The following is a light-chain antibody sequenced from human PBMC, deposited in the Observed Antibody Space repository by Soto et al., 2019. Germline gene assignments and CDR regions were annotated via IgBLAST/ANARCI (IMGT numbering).Light chain of an antibody. V-gene: IGLV2-23*03. CDR1: SNDVGSYNP. J-gene: IGLJ1*01. CDR3: CAYADSTSL. CDR2: EGS. Sequence: QSVLTQPASVSGSPGQSITISCTGTSNDVGSYNPVSWYQQHPGKAPKLMIYEGSKRPSGVSNRFSGSKSGNTASLTISGLQAEDEADYYCCAYADSTSLFGTGTKVTVL.